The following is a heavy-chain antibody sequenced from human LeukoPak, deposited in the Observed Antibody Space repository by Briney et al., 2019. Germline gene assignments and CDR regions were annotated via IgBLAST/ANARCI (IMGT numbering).Heavy chain of an antibody. CDR1: GFTFSSYA. J-gene: IGHJ3*02. D-gene: IGHD6-19*01. CDR2: ISYDGSNK. Sequence: GGSLRLSCAASGFTFSSYAMHWVRQAPGKGLEWVAVISYDGSNKYYADSVKGRFTISRDNSKNTLYLQMNSLRAEDTAVYYCASWGAVAGRAFDIWGQGTMVTVSS. CDR3: ASWGAVAGRAFDI. V-gene: IGHV3-30-3*01.